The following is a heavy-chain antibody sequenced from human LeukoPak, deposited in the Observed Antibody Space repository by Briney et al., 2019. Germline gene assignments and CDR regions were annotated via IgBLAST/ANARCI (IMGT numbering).Heavy chain of an antibody. CDR2: IKSKTDGGTT. D-gene: IGHD4-17*01. V-gene: IGHV3-15*01. CDR3: TTDSPRMTTTHY. CDR1: GFTFSNAW. Sequence: KSGGSLRLSCAASGFTFSNAWMSWVRQAPGKGLEWVGRIKSKTDGGTTDYAAPVKGRFTISRDDSKNTLYLQMNSLKTEDTAVYYCTTDSPRMTTTHYWGQGTLVTVSS. J-gene: IGHJ4*02.